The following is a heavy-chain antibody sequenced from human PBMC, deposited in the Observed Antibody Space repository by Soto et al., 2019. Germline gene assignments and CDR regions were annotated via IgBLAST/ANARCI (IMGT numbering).Heavy chain of an antibody. D-gene: IGHD5-12*01. CDR1: GDSDSSNTAS. CDR3: AKGDNLGPKTGYAFDP. V-gene: IGHV6-1*01. J-gene: IGHJ5*02. Sequence: PSQTLSLTCAISGDSDSSNTASWNWIRQSPSRGLEWLGRTYFRSKWYNDYAVSVKSRIIINPDTSNNQFSLQLNSVTPEDTAVYFCAKGDNLGPKTGYAFDPWGQGIMVTSPQ. CDR2: TYFRSKWYN.